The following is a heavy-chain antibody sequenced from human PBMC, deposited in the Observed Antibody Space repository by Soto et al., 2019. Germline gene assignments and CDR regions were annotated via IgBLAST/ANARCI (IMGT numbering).Heavy chain of an antibody. CDR3: ARDNQRGNYYYGMDV. Sequence: LSETLSLTCTVSGGSISSYYWSWIRQPPGKGLEWIGYIYYSGRTNYNPSLKSRVTISVDTSKNQFSLKLSSVTAADTAVYYCARDNQRGNYYYGMDVWGQGTTVTVSS. J-gene: IGHJ6*02. CDR2: IYYSGRT. V-gene: IGHV4-59*01. CDR1: GGSISSYY. D-gene: IGHD3-16*01.